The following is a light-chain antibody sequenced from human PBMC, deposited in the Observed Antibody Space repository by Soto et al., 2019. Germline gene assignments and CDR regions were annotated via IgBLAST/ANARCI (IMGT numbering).Light chain of an antibody. Sequence: QSVLTQPRSVSGSPGQSVTISCTGSNSDVGAYYFVSWYQQHPGKAPKVIIYDVTKRPSGVPDRFSASKSGNTASLTISGLHAEDEADYYCCSYAGTYTLVFGGGTKLTVL. CDR2: DVT. V-gene: IGLV2-11*01. CDR3: CSYAGTYTLV. CDR1: NSDVGAYYF. J-gene: IGLJ2*01.